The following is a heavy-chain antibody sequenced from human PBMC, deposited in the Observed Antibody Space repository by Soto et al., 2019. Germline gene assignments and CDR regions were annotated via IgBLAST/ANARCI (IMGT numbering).Heavy chain of an antibody. CDR1: GGSISSYY. CDR2: IYYSGST. Sequence: PSETLSLTCTVSGGSISSYYWSWIRQPPGKGLEWIGYIYYSGSTNYNPSLKGRVTISVDTSKNQFSLKLSSVTAADTAVYYCARLELRFLEWAFFDYWGQGTLVTVSS. J-gene: IGHJ4*02. CDR3: ARLELRFLEWAFFDY. V-gene: IGHV4-59*01. D-gene: IGHD3-3*01.